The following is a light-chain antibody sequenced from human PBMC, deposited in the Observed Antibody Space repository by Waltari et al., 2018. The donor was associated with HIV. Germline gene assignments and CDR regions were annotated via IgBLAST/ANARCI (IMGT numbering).Light chain of an antibody. CDR3: QQYINWPPYT. CDR2: DAS. V-gene: IGKV3-15*01. J-gene: IGKJ2*01. Sequence: EIVMTQSPATLSFSPGERVALSCRASQGISTSLAWYQQKPGQAPRLLIYDASTRATDIPARFSGSVSGTEFTLTISSLQSEDFAIYYCQQYINWPPYTFGQGTKLEI. CDR1: QGISTS.